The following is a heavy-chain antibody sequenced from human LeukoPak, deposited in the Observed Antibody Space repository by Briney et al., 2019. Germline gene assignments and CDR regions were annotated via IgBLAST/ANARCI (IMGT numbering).Heavy chain of an antibody. CDR2: FDGNGPNT. CDR3: AKPRPPGLGWAQFDS. J-gene: IGHJ4*02. CDR1: GFTFSSFA. D-gene: IGHD3-16*01. V-gene: IGHV3-23*01. Sequence: GGSLRLSCAASGFTFSSFAMTWVRQAPGKGLEWVSGFDGNGPNTYYADSVKGRWTISRDNSRNTLYLEMNSLRPEDTAIYYCAKPRPPGLGWAQFDSWGQGPLVTVSS.